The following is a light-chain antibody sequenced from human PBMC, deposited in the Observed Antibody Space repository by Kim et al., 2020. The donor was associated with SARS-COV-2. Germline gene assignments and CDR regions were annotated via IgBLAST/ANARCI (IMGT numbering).Light chain of an antibody. V-gene: IGLV3-21*04. J-gene: IGLJ2*01. CDR2: YDS. CDR3: QVWDSSSVV. Sequence: SVAPGKTARITCGGNNIGSKSVYWYQQKPGQAPVLVIYYDSDRPSGIPERFSGSNSGNTATLTISRVEAGDEADYYCQVWDSSSVVFGGGTQLTVL. CDR1: NIGSKS.